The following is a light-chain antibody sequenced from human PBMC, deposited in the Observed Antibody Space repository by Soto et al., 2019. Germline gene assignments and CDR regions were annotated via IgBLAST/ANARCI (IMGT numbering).Light chain of an antibody. CDR2: EVS. CDR1: SSDIGDYTH. V-gene: IGLV2-14*01. Sequence: QSVLTQPASVSGSPGQSITISCTGTSSDIGDYTHVSWYQQHPGKAPKLIIYEVSDQPSGVSNRFSGSKSGNTASLTISGLQTEDDADYYCCSYTSISTSAVFCGGTQLTVL. J-gene: IGLJ2*01. CDR3: CSYTSISTSAV.